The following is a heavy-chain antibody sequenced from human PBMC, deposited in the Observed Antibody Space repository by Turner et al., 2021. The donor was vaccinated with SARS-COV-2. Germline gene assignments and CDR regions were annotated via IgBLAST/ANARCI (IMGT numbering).Heavy chain of an antibody. CDR3: ARDLGYSGYGASPYFDY. Sequence: QVQLVQSGAEVKKPGSSVKVSCKASGCTFRSYVISWVRQAPGQGLEWMGGIIPIFGTANYAQKFQGRVTITADESTSTAYMELSSLRSEDTAVYYCARDLGYSGYGASPYFDYWGQGTLVTVSS. V-gene: IGHV1-69*01. D-gene: IGHD5-12*01. CDR2: IIPIFGTA. CDR1: GCTFRSYV. J-gene: IGHJ4*02.